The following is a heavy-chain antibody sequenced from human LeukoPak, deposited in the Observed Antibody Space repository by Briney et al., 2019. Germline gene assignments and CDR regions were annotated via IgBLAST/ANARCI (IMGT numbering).Heavy chain of an antibody. D-gene: IGHD3-10*01. V-gene: IGHV4-38-2*01. CDR2: INHSGST. CDR3: ARGGATMVRGTSYYYMDV. J-gene: IGHJ6*03. CDR1: GYSISSGYY. Sequence: SETLSLTCAVSGYSISSGYYWGWIRQPPGKGLEWIGEINHSGSTTYNPSLKSRVTISVDTSKNQFSLKLSSVTAADTAVYYCARGGATMVRGTSYYYMDVWVKGTTVTVSS.